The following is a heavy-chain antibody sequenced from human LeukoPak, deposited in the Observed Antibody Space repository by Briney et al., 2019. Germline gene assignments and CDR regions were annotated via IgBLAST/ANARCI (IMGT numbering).Heavy chain of an antibody. CDR1: GGTISNYH. Sequence: SETLSLTCTVSGGTISNYHWSWVRQPAGKGLEWIGQIHTSGSTNYNPPLKSRVTMSIDTTEDQVSLTIRSVTAADTAFYYCARRDISSGWSFDYWGQGTLVTVSS. CDR2: IHTSGST. J-gene: IGHJ4*02. V-gene: IGHV4-4*07. CDR3: ARRDISSGWSFDY. D-gene: IGHD6-19*01.